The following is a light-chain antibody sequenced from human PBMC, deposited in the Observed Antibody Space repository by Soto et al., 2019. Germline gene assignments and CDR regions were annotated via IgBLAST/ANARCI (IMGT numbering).Light chain of an antibody. Sequence: QSALTPPASVSGAPGQSITNSCPGNSSDVGGYNYFSLYQQHPGKAPKLIIYEVSKRPSGVFNRFSGSNSGKTASLTISGLHAEDEAYYCSSSYTSSTLVVFGGGTKLTVL. CDR1: SSDVGGYNY. J-gene: IGLJ2*01. CDR2: EVS. V-gene: IGLV2-14*01. CDR3: SSYTSSTLVV.